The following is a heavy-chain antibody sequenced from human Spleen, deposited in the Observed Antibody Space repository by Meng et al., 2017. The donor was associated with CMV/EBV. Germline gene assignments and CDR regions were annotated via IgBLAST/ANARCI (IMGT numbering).Heavy chain of an antibody. J-gene: IGHJ4*02. CDR2: ITSSSSYV. V-gene: IGHV3-21*01. CDR3: ARDYLTLPYCFDY. Sequence: GESLKISCAASGFTFSSYSMNWVRQAPGKGLEWVSSITSSSSYVYYADSVKGRFTISRDNAKNLLYLQMNSLRAEDTAVYYCARDYLTLPYCFDYWGRGTLVTVSS. CDR1: GFTFSSYS. D-gene: IGHD2-21*02.